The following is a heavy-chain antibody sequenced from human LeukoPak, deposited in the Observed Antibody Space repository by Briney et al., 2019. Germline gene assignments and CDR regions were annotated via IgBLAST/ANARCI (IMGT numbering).Heavy chain of an antibody. CDR1: GGSISGYY. CDR3: ARGRGFGRAFDY. D-gene: IGHD3-10*01. Sequence: SETLSPTCAVYGGSISGYYWSWIRQPPGKGLEWIGEINHSGSTNYNPSLKSRVTISVDTSKNQFSLKLSSVTAADTAVYYCARGRGFGRAFDYWGQRTLVTVSS. CDR2: INHSGST. V-gene: IGHV4-34*01. J-gene: IGHJ4*02.